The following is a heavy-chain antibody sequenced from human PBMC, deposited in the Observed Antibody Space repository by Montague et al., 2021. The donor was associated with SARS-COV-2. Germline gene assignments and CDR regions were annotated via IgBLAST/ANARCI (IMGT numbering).Heavy chain of an antibody. CDR3: ARRGSSVWGVTVSAALDY. Sequence: SETLSLTCAVYGGSFSGYYWTWVRQPPEKGLEWIGEINQSGGTKNNPSLKSRVIISVDTSKNQFSLKLSSVTAADAAVYYCARRGSSVWGVTVSAALDYWGQGILVIVSS. CDR2: INQSGGT. V-gene: IGHV4-34*01. CDR1: GGSFSGYY. D-gene: IGHD3-10*01. J-gene: IGHJ4*02.